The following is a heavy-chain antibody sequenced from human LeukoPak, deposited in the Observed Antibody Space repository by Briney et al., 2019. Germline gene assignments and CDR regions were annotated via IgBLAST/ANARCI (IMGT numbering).Heavy chain of an antibody. CDR1: GYTFTGYY. CDR2: INPNSGGT. V-gene: IGHV1-2*02. D-gene: IGHD3-16*02. J-gene: IGHJ4*02. CDR3: ARVAMYDYVWGSYRLHDY. Sequence: ASVKVSCKASGYTFTGYYMHWVRQAPGQGLEWMGWINPNSGGTNYAQKLQGRVTMTTDTSTSTAYMELRSLRSDDTAVYYCARVAMYDYVWGSYRLHDYWGQGTLVTVSS.